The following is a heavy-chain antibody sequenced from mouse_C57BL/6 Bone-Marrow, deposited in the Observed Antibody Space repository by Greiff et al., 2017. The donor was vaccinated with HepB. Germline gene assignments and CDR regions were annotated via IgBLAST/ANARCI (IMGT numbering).Heavy chain of an antibody. V-gene: IGHV1-59*01. CDR3: ARSAFNWDGFDY. D-gene: IGHD4-1*01. CDR2: VDPSDSYT. J-gene: IGHJ2*01. CDR1: GYTFTSYW. Sequence: QVQLQQPGSELVRPGTSVKLSCKASGYTFTSYWMHWVKQRPGQGLEWIGVVDPSDSYTNYNQKFKGKAPLTVDTASSTAYMQLISLTSEDSAVYYCARSAFNWDGFDYWGQGTTLTVSS.